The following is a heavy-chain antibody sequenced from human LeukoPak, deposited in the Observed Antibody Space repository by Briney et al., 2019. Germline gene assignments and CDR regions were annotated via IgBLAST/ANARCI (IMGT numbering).Heavy chain of an antibody. Sequence: GGSLRLSCAASGFTFNTAWMHWLRQAPGKGLVWVSRIYSDGSDTTYADSVKGRFTIPRDNARNTLYLQMSSLRAEDTAVYYCATDAGHAFSFWGQGTMVTVSS. CDR3: ATDAGHAFSF. V-gene: IGHV3-74*01. CDR1: GFTFNTAW. CDR2: IYSDGSDT. J-gene: IGHJ3*01.